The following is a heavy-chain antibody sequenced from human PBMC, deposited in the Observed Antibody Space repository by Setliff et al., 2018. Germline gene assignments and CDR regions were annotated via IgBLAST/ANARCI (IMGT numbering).Heavy chain of an antibody. J-gene: IGHJ3*02. CDR3: AKIKPGGGSFDI. V-gene: IGHV4-59*08. CDR1: GDSISNYY. CDR2: IHGRGGT. Sequence: PSETLSLTCTVSGDSISNYYWSWIRQPPGKGLEWIGYIHGRGGTNYNPSLKSRVTISVDTSNNQFSLNLNSVSAAGTAVYYCAKIKPGGGSFDIWGQGTMVTVSS. D-gene: IGHD3-10*01.